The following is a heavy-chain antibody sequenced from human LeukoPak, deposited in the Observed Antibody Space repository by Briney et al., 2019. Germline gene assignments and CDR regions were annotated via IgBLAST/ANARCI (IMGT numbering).Heavy chain of an antibody. CDR3: AKDWGYYYDSSGRDH. CDR2: ISGSGGST. J-gene: IGHJ4*02. V-gene: IGHV3-23*01. D-gene: IGHD3-22*01. CDR1: GFTFSSYA. Sequence: GGSLRLSCAASGFTFSSYAMSWVRQAPGKGLEWVSAISGSGGSTYYADSVKGRFTISRDNSKNTLYLQMNSLRAEDTAVYYCAKDWGYYYDSSGRDHWGQGTLVTVSS.